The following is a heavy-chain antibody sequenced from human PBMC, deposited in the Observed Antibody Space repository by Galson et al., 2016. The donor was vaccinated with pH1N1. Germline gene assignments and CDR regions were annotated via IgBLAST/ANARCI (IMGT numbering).Heavy chain of an antibody. CDR1: GGTFSSYA. CDR3: AKDWGWQLDPSPFDY. J-gene: IGHJ4*02. CDR2: IIPILGIT. D-gene: IGHD6-6*01. Sequence: SVKVSCKASGGTFSSYAISWVRQAPGQGLEWMGGIIPILGITNEAQTFQGRFTVTADKSTSTAYMELSSLRSEDTAMYYCAKDWGWQLDPSPFDYWGQGTLVTFSS. V-gene: IGHV1-69*10.